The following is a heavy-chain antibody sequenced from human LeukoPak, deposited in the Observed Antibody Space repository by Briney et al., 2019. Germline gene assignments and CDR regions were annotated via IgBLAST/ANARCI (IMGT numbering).Heavy chain of an antibody. J-gene: IGHJ4*02. Sequence: KPGGSLRLCCAASRHTFSNTWMSWVRQAPGKGLEWVGRIKSKTDGGTTDYAAPVKGRFTISRDGSKNTLYLRINSLKTEDTAVYYCTTDQLVFDSWGQGTLVTVSS. V-gene: IGHV3-15*01. CDR1: RHTFSNTW. CDR3: TTDQLVFDS. CDR2: IKSKTDGGTT. D-gene: IGHD1-1*01.